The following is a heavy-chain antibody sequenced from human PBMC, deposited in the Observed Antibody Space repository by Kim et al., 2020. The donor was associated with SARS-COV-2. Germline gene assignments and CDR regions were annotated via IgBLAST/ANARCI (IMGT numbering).Heavy chain of an antibody. Sequence: SGSTYYTPSHKSRVTISVDTSKNQFPLTLSSVTAADTAVYYCARPPIFDDWGQGTLVTVSS. V-gene: IGHV4-39*01. CDR3: ARPPIFDD. J-gene: IGHJ4*02. CDR2: SGST.